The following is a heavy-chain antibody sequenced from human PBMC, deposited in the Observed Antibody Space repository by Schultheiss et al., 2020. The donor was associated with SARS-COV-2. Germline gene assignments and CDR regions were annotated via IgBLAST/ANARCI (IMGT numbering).Heavy chain of an antibody. CDR2: IKSKTDGGTT. Sequence: GGSLRLSCAASGFTFSNAWMSWVRQAPGKGLEWVGRIKSKTDGGTTEYAASVKGRFTISRDDSKSIAYLQMNSLKTEDTAVYYCTRDPSMHSSSGDYWGQGTLVTVSS. CDR3: TRDPSMHSSSGDY. J-gene: IGHJ4*02. CDR1: GFTFSNAW. D-gene: IGHD6-19*01. V-gene: IGHV3-15*01.